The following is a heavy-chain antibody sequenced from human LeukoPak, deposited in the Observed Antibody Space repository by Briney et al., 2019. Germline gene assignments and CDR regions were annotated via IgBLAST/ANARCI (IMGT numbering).Heavy chain of an antibody. CDR3: AREEYYFDY. D-gene: IGHD3-10*01. J-gene: IGHJ4*02. CDR2: ISYDGSNK. CDR1: GFTYSSYA. V-gene: IGHV3-30*04. Sequence: GGSLRLSCAASGFTYSSYAMHWVRQAPGKGLEWVAVISYDGSNKYYADSVKGRFTISRDNSKNTLYLQMNSLRPEDTAVYYCAREEYYFDYWGQGTLVTVSS.